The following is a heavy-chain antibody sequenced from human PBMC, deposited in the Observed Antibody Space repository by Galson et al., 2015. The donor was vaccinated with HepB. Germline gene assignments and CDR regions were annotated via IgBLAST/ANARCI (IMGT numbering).Heavy chain of an antibody. CDR2: IVPMFGTV. J-gene: IGHJ4*02. CDR1: GGTFSSYA. D-gene: IGHD2-21*02. CDR3: AREAPYCGADCHSYFDF. Sequence: SVKVSCKASGGTFSSYAISWVRQAPGQGLEWVGGIVPMFGTVNYAQKFQGRVTIIADESTSTVYMELSSLRSEDTAVYYCAREAPYCGADCHSYFDFWGQGTLVTVSS. V-gene: IGHV1-69*13.